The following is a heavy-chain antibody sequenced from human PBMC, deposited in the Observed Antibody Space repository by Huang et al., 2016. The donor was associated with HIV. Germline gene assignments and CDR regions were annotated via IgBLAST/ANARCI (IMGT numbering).Heavy chain of an antibody. D-gene: IGHD3-9*01. J-gene: IGHJ4*02. CDR2: INHSGRT. CDR3: ARVEINTLTGYFSSFDN. CDR1: GGSFRNYF. V-gene: IGHV4-34*01. Sequence: QVHLQQWGAGLLKPSEALSLTCAVYGGSFRNYFWSWIRQPPGKGLDWIGEINHSGRTSDSPSLKSRVTISVDTSKNQFSLKLSSVTAADTAVYYCARVEINTLTGYFSSFDNWGQGTLVTVSS.